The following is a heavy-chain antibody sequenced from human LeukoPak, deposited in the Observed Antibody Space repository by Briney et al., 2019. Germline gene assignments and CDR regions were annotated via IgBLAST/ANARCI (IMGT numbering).Heavy chain of an antibody. CDR2: INPNSGGS. V-gene: IGHV1-2*02. D-gene: IGHD2-21*02. CDR3: ARDRVVTAVRNHFHY. CDR1: GYSFIDYY. Sequence: ASVTVFCESSGYSFIDYYIHWVRQAPGQGLEWMGWINPNSGGSNSAQKFHGRVTMTRDTSLNTVYMQLSGLTSDDTALYYCARDRVVTAVRNHFHYWGQGTLVTVSS. J-gene: IGHJ4*02.